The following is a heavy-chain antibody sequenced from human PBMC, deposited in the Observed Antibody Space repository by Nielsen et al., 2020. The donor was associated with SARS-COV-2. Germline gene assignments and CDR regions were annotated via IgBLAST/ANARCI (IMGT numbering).Heavy chain of an antibody. CDR1: GFTFSSYA. J-gene: IGHJ1*01. D-gene: IGHD3-10*01. Sequence: GESLKISCSASGFTFSSYAMHWVRQAPGKGLEYVSAISSNGGSTYYADSVKGRFTISRDNSKNTLYLQMSSLRAEDTAVYYCVKDRGRGYFQHWGQGTLVTVSS. CDR3: VKDRGRGYFQH. CDR2: ISSNGGST. V-gene: IGHV3-64D*08.